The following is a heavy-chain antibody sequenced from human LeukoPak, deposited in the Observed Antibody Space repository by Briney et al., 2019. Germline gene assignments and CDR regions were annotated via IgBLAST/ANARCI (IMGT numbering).Heavy chain of an antibody. Sequence: ASETLSLTCTVSGGSISSTSHYWGWIRQPPGKGLEWIGSVYYSGSTNYNPSLKSRVTISVDTSKNQFSLKLSSVTAADTAVYYCARAQQLAYYYYYYGMDVWGQGTTVTVSS. CDR1: GGSISSTSHY. J-gene: IGHJ6*02. D-gene: IGHD6-13*01. CDR2: VYYSGST. CDR3: ARAQQLAYYYYYYGMDV. V-gene: IGHV4-39*07.